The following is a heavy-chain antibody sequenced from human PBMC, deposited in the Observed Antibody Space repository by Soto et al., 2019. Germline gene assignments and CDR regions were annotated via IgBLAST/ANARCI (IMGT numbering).Heavy chain of an antibody. CDR3: TTYSYYYYYMDV. V-gene: IGHV3-15*01. Sequence: PGGSLRLSCAASGFTLSNAWMSWVRQAPGKGLEWVGRIKSKTDGGTTDYAAPVKGRFTISRDDSKNTLYLQMNSLKTEDTAVYYCTTYSYYYYYMDVWGKGTTVTVSS. CDR2: IKSKTDGGTT. D-gene: IGHD4-4*01. J-gene: IGHJ6*03. CDR1: GFTLSNAW.